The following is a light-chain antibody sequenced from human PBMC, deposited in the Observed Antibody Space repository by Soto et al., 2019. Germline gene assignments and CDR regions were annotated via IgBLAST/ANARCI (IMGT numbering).Light chain of an antibody. Sequence: QSALTQPRSVSGSPGQSVTISCTGTSSDVGGYNYVSWYQQHPGKAPKLMIYDVSKRPSGVPDRFSGSKSGNTAFLTISGLQAEDEADYYCCSYAGSYTLRVFGGGTKVTVL. J-gene: IGLJ3*02. V-gene: IGLV2-11*01. CDR3: CSYAGSYTLRV. CDR2: DVS. CDR1: SSDVGGYNY.